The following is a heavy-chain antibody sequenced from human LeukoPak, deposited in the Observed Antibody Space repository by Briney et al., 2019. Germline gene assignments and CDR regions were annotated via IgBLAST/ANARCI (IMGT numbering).Heavy chain of an antibody. V-gene: IGHV3-9*01. CDR2: ISWNSGSI. Sequence: GGSLRLSCAASGFTFDDYAMHWVRQAPGKGLEWVSGISWNSGSIGYADSVKGRFTISRDNAKNSLYLQMNSLRAEDTALYYCAKDAFSYMDVWGEGTTVTVSS. CDR1: GFTFDDYA. J-gene: IGHJ6*03. CDR3: AKDAFSYMDV. D-gene: IGHD3-16*01.